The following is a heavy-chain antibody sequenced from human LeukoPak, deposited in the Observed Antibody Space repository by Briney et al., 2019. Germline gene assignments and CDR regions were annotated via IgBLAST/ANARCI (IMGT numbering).Heavy chain of an antibody. V-gene: IGHV3-23*01. J-gene: IGHJ4*02. Sequence: GGSLRLSCAASGFSFSTYAMSWVRQAPARGPEWVSSIRSGGETFYADSVKGRFTLSRDDSSNTVYLQLNNLRVEDTAIYYCAKANWVSNADAVWWGQGTQVTVSS. CDR3: AKANWVSNADAVW. CDR2: IRSGGET. CDR1: GFSFSTYA. D-gene: IGHD1-1*01.